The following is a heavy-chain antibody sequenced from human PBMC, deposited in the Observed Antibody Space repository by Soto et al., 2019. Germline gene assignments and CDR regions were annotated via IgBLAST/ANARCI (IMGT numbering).Heavy chain of an antibody. CDR3: ARVGQGRYYFDY. CDR2: INSDGSTT. D-gene: IGHD3-9*01. CDR1: GFAFSSYW. V-gene: IGHV3-74*01. Sequence: EVHLVESGGGSVQPGGSLRLCCAGSGFAFSSYWIHWVRQVPGKGLVWVSRINSDGSTTSYADSVRGRFTISRDNAKDTLYLQMTSLRAEDTALYYCARVGQGRYYFDYWGQGTLVTVSS. J-gene: IGHJ4*02.